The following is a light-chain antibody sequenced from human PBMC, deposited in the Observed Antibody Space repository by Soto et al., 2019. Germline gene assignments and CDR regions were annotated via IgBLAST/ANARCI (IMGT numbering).Light chain of an antibody. CDR3: QQYSSPPQT. CDR1: ETVTGKY. Sequence: EIVLTQSPGTLSLSPADRATLSCRASETVTGKYLAWYQQKVGQAPRLLIFAASNRATGIPDRFSGSGSGTDFTLTISRLESEDFAMYFCQQYSSPPQTFGQGTKVEIK. J-gene: IGKJ1*01. CDR2: AAS. V-gene: IGKV3-20*01.